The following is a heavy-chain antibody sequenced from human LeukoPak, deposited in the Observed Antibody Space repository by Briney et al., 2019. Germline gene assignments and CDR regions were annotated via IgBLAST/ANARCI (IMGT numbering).Heavy chain of an antibody. D-gene: IGHD5-24*01. Sequence: ASVEVSCKASGYTFTSYAMNWVRQAPGQGLEWMGWISAYNGNTNYAQKLQGRVTMTTDTSTSTAYMELRSLRAEDTAVYYCARERDGYTHYYYYYMDVWGKGTTVTISS. V-gene: IGHV1-18*01. CDR3: ARERDGYTHYYYYYMDV. J-gene: IGHJ6*03. CDR2: ISAYNGNT. CDR1: GYTFTSYA.